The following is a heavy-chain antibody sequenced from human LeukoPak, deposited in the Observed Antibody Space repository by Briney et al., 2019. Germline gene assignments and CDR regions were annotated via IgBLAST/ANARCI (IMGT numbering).Heavy chain of an antibody. CDR1: GFTFSSFW. V-gene: IGHV3-7*01. Sequence: QPGGSLRLSCAASGFTFSSFWMAWVRQAPGKGLEWVANIKQDGSEKYYGDSVKGRFTISRDNSKNTLYLQMNSLRAEDTAVYYCAKDRPRGYSYGSYAFDIWGQGTMVTVSS. CDR2: IKQDGSEK. CDR3: AKDRPRGYSYGSYAFDI. J-gene: IGHJ3*02. D-gene: IGHD5-18*01.